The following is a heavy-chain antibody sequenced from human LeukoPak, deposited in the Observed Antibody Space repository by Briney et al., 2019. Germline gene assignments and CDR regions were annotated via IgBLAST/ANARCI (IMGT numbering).Heavy chain of an antibody. CDR2: ISGSGGST. J-gene: IGHJ6*02. CDR1: GFTFSSYA. V-gene: IGHV3-23*01. Sequence: PGGSLGLSCAASGFTFSSYAMSWVRQAPGKGLEWVSAISGSGGSTYYADSVKGRFTISRDNSKNTLYLQMNSLRAEDTAVYYCAKHSITMIVVVTLDGMDVWGQGTTVTVSS. D-gene: IGHD3-22*01. CDR3: AKHSITMIVVVTLDGMDV.